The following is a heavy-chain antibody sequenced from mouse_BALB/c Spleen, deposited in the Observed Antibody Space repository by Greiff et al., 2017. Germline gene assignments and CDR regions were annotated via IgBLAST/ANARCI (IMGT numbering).Heavy chain of an antibody. V-gene: IGHV1S81*02. D-gene: IGHD1-1*01. Sequence: QVQLQQPGAELVKPGASVKLSCKASGYTFTSYYMYWVKQRPGQGLEWIGGINPSNGGTNFNEKFKSKATLTVDKSSSTAYMQLSSLTSEDSAVYYCTRRAITTVAPFAYWGQGTLVTVSA. CDR2: INPSNGGT. CDR1: GYTFTSYY. CDR3: TRRAITTVAPFAY. J-gene: IGHJ3*01.